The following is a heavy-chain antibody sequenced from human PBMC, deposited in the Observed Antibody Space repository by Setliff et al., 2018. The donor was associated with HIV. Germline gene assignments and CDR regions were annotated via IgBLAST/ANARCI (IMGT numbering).Heavy chain of an antibody. CDR2: VYYTGST. V-gene: IGHV4-39*01. CDR1: GDSVSSSRYY. D-gene: IGHD6-6*01. J-gene: IGHJ4*02. Sequence: PSETLSLTCAVSGDSVSSSRYYWGWIRQPTGKGLEWIGTVYYTGSTQYNPSFKSRVTISVDTSKNQFSLKLISVTAADTAVYYCARMESTRPPRGLDYWGQGALVTVSS. CDR3: ARMESTRPPRGLDY.